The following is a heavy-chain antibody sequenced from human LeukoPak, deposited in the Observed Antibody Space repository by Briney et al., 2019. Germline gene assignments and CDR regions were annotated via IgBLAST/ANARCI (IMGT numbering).Heavy chain of an antibody. CDR3: ARGPILVRGVILADSVGGMDV. D-gene: IGHD3-10*01. Sequence: ASVKVSCKASGYTFTSYYMYWVRQAPGQGLEWMGIINPGGGGTSYAQKFQGRITMTRDTSIDTAYMELSSQRSEDTAVYYCARGPILVRGVILADSVGGMDVWGQGTTVTVSS. V-gene: IGHV1-46*01. J-gene: IGHJ6*02. CDR1: GYTFTSYY. CDR2: INPGGGGT.